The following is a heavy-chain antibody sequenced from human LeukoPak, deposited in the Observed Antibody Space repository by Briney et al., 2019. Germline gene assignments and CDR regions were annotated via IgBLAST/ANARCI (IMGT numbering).Heavy chain of an antibody. CDR3: GKAFSGSGWYYFDY. CDR2: ISNGGGYT. V-gene: IGHV3-23*01. Sequence: GGSLRLSCAASGFTFSSYAMTWVRQAPGNGLEWVSTISNGGGYTYYADSVKGRFTISRDNSKNTVYLQMNSLRAEDTALYYCGKAFSGSGWYYFDYWGQGTLVTVSS. D-gene: IGHD6-19*01. CDR1: GFTFSSYA. J-gene: IGHJ4*02.